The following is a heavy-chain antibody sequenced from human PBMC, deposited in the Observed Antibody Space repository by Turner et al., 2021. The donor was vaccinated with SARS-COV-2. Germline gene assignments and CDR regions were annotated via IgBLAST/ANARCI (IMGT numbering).Heavy chain of an antibody. CDR3: ARGRRGGSSWYNLDY. CDR2: INPNSGGT. V-gene: IGHV1-2*02. Sequence: QVQLVQSGAEVKNPGASVKVSCKASGYTFTGYYMHWVRQAPGQGLEWMGWINPNSGGTNYAQKFQGRVTMTRDTSISTAYMELSRLRSDDTAVYYCARGRRGGSSWYNLDYWGQGTLDTVSS. D-gene: IGHD6-13*01. J-gene: IGHJ4*02. CDR1: GYTFTGYY.